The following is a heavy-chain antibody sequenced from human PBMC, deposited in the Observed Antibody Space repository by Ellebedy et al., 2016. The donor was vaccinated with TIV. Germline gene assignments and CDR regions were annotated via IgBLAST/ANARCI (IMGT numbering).Heavy chain of an antibody. V-gene: IGHV5-51*01. CDR3: ARRGDSDFDS. J-gene: IGHJ4*02. Sequence: GESLKISCKGSGYSFTTYWIGRVRQMPGKALEWQGIIYPGDSDNRYSPSFQGQVTISADKSISTAYLQWRSLKASAPAMYNCARRGDSDFDSWGQGTVVTVSP. CDR1: GYSFTTYW. CDR2: IYPGDSDN. D-gene: IGHD4-17*01.